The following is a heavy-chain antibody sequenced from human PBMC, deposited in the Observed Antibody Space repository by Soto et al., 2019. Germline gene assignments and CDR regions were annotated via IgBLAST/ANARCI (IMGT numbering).Heavy chain of an antibody. CDR2: IYWDDDK. J-gene: IGHJ4*02. CDR1: GFSLSTSGGG. V-gene: IGHV2-5*02. D-gene: IGHD6-19*01. CDR3: AHTKVTHWLGPYFDF. Sequence: QITVKESGPTLVKATQSLTLTCTFSGFSLSTSGGGVGWIRQRPGKALEWLAVIYWDDDKSYSPSLKSRLTITKDTSKNQVALTMTHMAPVDTATYFCAHTKVTHWLGPYFDFWGQGTLVTVSS.